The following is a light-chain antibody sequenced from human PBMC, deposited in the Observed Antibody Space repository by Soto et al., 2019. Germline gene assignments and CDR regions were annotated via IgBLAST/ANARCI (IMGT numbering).Light chain of an antibody. CDR1: SSDVGGYNF. CDR2: EVS. Sequence: QSVLTRPASVSGSPGQSITISCTGTSSDVGGYNFVSWYQHHPGKAPKLMIYEVSNRPSGVSHRFSGSKSGNTASLTISGLQAEDEADYSCSSYTSRSTLVFGTGTKVTVL. J-gene: IGLJ1*01. CDR3: SSYTSRSTLV. V-gene: IGLV2-14*01.